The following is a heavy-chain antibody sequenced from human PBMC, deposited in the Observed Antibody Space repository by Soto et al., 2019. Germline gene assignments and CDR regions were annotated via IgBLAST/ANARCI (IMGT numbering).Heavy chain of an antibody. CDR1: GGSISSGGYY. J-gene: IGHJ6*02. Sequence: QVQLQESGPGLVKPSQTLSLTCTVSGGSISSGGYYWSWIRQHPGKGLEWIGYIYYSGSTYYNPYLKSRVTISVDTSKNQFSLKLSSVTAADTAVYYCARVRTYYDILTGSPYYYYGMDVWGQGTTVTVSS. V-gene: IGHV4-31*03. CDR2: IYYSGST. CDR3: ARVRTYYDILTGSPYYYYGMDV. D-gene: IGHD3-9*01.